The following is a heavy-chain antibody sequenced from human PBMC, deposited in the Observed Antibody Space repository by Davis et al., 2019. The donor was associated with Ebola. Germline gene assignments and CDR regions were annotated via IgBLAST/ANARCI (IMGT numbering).Heavy chain of an antibody. CDR2: ISYDGSNK. CDR3: AREGGYCSGGSCYSFGLDI. J-gene: IGHJ3*02. Sequence: PGGSLRLSCAASGFTFSSYAMHWVRQAPGKGLEWVAVISYDGSNKYYADSVKGRFTISRDNSKNTLYLQMNSLRPEDTAVYHCAREGGYCSGGSCYSFGLDIWGRGTMVTVS. CDR1: GFTFSSYA. V-gene: IGHV3-30*04. D-gene: IGHD2-15*01.